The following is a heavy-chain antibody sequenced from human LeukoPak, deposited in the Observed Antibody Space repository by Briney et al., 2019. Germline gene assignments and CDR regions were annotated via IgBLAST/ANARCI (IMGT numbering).Heavy chain of an antibody. V-gene: IGHV3-33*08. Sequence: PGGSLRLSCAASGFTFSYYGMHWVRQTPGKGLEWVAVIWYDGSYKSYAGSVKGRFTISRDNSKSTLFLQMNSLRADDTAVYFCARDTLITAPKTGTVTRIGWFDPWGQGTLVTVSS. D-gene: IGHD6-13*01. CDR3: ARDTLITAPKTGTVTRIGWFDP. CDR2: IWYDGSYK. J-gene: IGHJ5*02. CDR1: GFTFSYYG.